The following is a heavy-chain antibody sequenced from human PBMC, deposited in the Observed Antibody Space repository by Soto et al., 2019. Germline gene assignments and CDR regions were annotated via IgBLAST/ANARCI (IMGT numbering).Heavy chain of an antibody. V-gene: IGHV3-21*01. Sequence: EVQLVESGGGLVKPGGSLRLSCAASGFTFSSYSMNWVRQAPGKGLEWVSSISSSSSYIYYADSVKGRFTISRDNAKNSLYRQMNSLRAEDTAVYYCARARDILTGFIDYWGQGTLVTVSS. CDR3: ARARDILTGFIDY. D-gene: IGHD3-9*01. CDR2: ISSSSSYI. J-gene: IGHJ4*02. CDR1: GFTFSSYS.